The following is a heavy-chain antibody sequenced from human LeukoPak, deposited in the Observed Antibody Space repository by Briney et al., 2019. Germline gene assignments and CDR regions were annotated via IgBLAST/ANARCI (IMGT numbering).Heavy chain of an antibody. Sequence: PSETLSLTCTVSGGSISSGSYYWRWLGQRAGKGLEWIGSIYTSGSTNYNPSLKSRVTISVDTSKNQFSLKLSSVTAADTAVYYCARDSSSWYGSFHWGQGTLVTVSS. CDR3: ARDSSSWYGSFH. CDR2: IYTSGST. V-gene: IGHV4-61*02. CDR1: GGSISSGSYY. J-gene: IGHJ1*01. D-gene: IGHD6-13*01.